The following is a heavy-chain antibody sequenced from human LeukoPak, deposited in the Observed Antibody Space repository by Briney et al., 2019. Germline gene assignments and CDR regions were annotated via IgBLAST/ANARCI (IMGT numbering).Heavy chain of an antibody. CDR1: GGSFSSSTHF. J-gene: IGHJ3*02. CDR2: ISYGGSA. CDR3: ARRGWTGGYTYAAFDI. V-gene: IGHV4-39*01. D-gene: IGHD5-18*01. Sequence: PSETLSLTCTVSGGSFSSSTHFWGWIRPAPGKGLEWIGSISYGGSAYYNPSLKSRVTISVDTSKNQFSLKLTSVSAADTAMYYCARRGWTGGYTYAAFDIWGQGTMVTVSS.